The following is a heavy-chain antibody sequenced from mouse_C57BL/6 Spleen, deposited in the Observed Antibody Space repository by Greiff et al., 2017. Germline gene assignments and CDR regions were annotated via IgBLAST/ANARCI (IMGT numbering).Heavy chain of an antibody. J-gene: IGHJ4*01. V-gene: IGHV1-64*01. D-gene: IGHD2-4*01. CDR2: IHPNSGST. CDR3: ARDDYDDAMDY. CDR1: GYTFTSYC. Sequence: QVQLQQPGAELVKPGASVKLSCKASGYTFTSYCMHWVEQRPGQGLEWIGMIHPNSGSTNYNEKFKSKATLTVDKSSSTAYMQLSSLTSEDSAVYYCARDDYDDAMDYWGQGTSVTVSS.